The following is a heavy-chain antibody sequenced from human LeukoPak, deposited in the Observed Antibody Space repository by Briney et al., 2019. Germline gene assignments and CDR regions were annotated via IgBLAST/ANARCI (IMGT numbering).Heavy chain of an antibody. D-gene: IGHD5-24*01. CDR2: INPNSGNT. CDR3: ARRGMGSYYYYYMDV. J-gene: IGHJ6*03. V-gene: IGHV1-8*03. Sequence: ASVKVSCKASGYTFTSYDINWVRQATGQGLEWMGWINPNSGNTGYAQKFQGRVTITRNTSISTAYMELSSLRSEDTAVYYCARRGMGSYYYYYMDVWGKGTTVTVSS. CDR1: GYTFTSYD.